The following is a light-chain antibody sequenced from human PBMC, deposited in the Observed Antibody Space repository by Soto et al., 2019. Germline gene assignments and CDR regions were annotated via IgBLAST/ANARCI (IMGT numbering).Light chain of an antibody. CDR1: HSVSSSY. Sequence: EVVLTQSPGTLSLSPGERATLSCRASHSVSSSYLAWYQQKPGQAPRLLIYGASTRAAGIPDRFSGSGSGTDFTLTISRLEPEDSAVYNCQQYGTSSWTFGQGTKVEIK. CDR3: QQYGTSSWT. V-gene: IGKV3-20*01. J-gene: IGKJ1*01. CDR2: GAS.